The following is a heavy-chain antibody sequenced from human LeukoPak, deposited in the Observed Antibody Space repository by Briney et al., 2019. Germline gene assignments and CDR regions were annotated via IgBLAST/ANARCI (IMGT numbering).Heavy chain of an antibody. D-gene: IGHD3-22*01. J-gene: IGHJ4*02. Sequence: GGSLRLFCATSGFTFRDFYMSWIRQAPGKGLEWISYISSSGSSTNYADSVKGRFTISRDNPKNSLYLQMNSLRAEETAVYYCARDLIHRSGEANYWGRGTLVTVSS. CDR1: GFTFRDFY. CDR3: ARDLIHRSGEANY. CDR2: ISSSGSST. V-gene: IGHV3-11*05.